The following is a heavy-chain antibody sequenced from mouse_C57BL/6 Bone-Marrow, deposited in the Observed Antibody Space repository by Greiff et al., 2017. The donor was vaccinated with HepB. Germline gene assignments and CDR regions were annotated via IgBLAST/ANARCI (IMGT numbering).Heavy chain of an antibody. V-gene: IGHV1-4*01. J-gene: IGHJ1*03. D-gene: IGHD1-1*01. CDR2: INPSSGYT. CDR3: ARSGYYGSSHWYVDV. Sequence: QVQLQQSGAELARPGASVKMSCKASGYTFTSYTMHWVKQRPGQGLEWIGYINPSSGYTKYNQKFKDKATLTADKSSSTAYMHLSSLTSEDSAVYYCARSGYYGSSHWYVDVWGTGTTVTVSS. CDR1: GYTFTSYT.